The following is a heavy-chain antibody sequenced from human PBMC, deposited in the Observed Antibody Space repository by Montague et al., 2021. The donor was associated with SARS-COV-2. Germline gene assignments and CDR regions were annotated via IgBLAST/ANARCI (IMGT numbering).Heavy chain of an antibody. CDR3: ARDCYDYGSGSYQRWFDP. V-gene: IGHV4-38-2*02. J-gene: IGHJ5*02. D-gene: IGHD3-10*01. CDR2: IYHSGST. CDR1: GYSISSGYY. Sequence: SETLSLTCTVSGYSISSGYYWGWIWQPPGKGLEWIGSIYHSGSTYYNPSLKSRVTIPVDTSKNQFSLKLSSVTAADTAVYYCARDCYDYGSGSYQRWFDPWGQGTLVTVAS.